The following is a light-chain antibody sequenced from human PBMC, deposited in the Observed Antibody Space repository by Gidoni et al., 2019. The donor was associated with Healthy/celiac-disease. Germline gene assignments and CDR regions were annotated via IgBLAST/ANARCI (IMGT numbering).Light chain of an antibody. V-gene: IGLV3-1*01. CDR3: QTWDSSTVV. Sequence: SYELTQPPSASVSPGQTASITCSGDKLGDKYACWYQQKPGQSPVLVIYQDSKRPSGIPERFSGSNSGSTATLTIIGTQAMDEANYCCQTWDSSTVVFGGGTKLTVL. J-gene: IGLJ2*01. CDR1: KLGDKY. CDR2: QDS.